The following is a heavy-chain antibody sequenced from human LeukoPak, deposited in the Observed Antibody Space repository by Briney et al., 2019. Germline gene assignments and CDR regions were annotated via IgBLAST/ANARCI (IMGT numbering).Heavy chain of an antibody. J-gene: IGHJ3*02. CDR2: IYYSGST. CDR3: ARQKTRAFDI. Sequence: PSETLSLTCAVSGDSISSSSYFWGCIRQPPGKGLEWIGNIYYSGSTYYNPSLKSRVTISVDTSKNQFSLKLSSVTAADTAAYYCARQKTRAFDIWGQGTMVTVSS. D-gene: IGHD1-1*01. V-gene: IGHV4-39*01. CDR1: GDSISSSSYF.